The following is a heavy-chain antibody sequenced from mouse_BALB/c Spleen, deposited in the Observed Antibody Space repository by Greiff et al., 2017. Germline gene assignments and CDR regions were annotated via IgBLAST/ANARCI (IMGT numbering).Heavy chain of an antibody. CDR2: ISNGGGST. CDR1: GFTFSSYT. D-gene: IGHD2-10*02. V-gene: IGHV5-12-2*01. J-gene: IGHJ3*01. Sequence: DVHLVESGGGLVQPGGSLKLSCAASGFTFSSYTMSWVRQTPEKRLEWVAYISNGGGSTYYPDTVKGRFTISRDNAKNTLYLQMSSLKSEDTAMYYCARGGYGNYVAYWGQGTLVTVSA. CDR3: ARGGYGNYVAY.